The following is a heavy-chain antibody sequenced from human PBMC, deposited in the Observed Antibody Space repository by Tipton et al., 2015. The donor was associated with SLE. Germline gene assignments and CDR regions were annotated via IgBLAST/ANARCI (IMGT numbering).Heavy chain of an antibody. CDR3: ARDSGYRSAWYEGFAY. V-gene: IGHV4-39*07. CDR2: IYYSGST. D-gene: IGHD6-19*01. CDR1: GDSISSNNYY. J-gene: IGHJ4*02. Sequence: TLSLTCTVSGDSISSNNYYWDWIRQPPGKGLEWIGNIYYSGSTHYNPSLKSRVTISVDTSKNQFSLKLASVTAADTAVYFCARDSGYRSAWYEGFAYWGQGTLVTVSS.